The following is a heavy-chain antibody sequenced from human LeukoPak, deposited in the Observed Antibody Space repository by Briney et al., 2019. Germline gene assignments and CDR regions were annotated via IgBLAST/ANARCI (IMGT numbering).Heavy chain of an antibody. CDR3: ARENGYCSGSDCYSYFDS. Sequence: GGSLRLSCAASGFTFSSYGMHWVRQAPGKGLEWVAVIWYDGSNKYYADSVKGRFTISRDNSKNTLYLQMNSLRAEDTAVYFCARENGYCSGSDCYSYFDSWGQGTLVTVSS. D-gene: IGHD2-15*01. V-gene: IGHV3-33*01. CDR1: GFTFSSYG. J-gene: IGHJ4*02. CDR2: IWYDGSNK.